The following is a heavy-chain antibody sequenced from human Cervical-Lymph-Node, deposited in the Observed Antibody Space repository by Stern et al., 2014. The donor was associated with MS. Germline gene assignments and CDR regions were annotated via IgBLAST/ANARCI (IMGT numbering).Heavy chain of an antibody. CDR2: IHDSGSP. J-gene: IGHJ5*02. CDR1: GGSISSSGYY. CDR3: ATTRWDLFTWNWFDP. Sequence: VQLVQSGPGLVKPSQTLSLTCTVSGGSISSSGYYWSWIRQPADKGLEWIGRIHDSGSPYYNPSLKSRVTISMDTAQNQFSLKLPSVTAADTAVYYCATTRWDLFTWNWFDPWGQGTLVTVSS. D-gene: IGHD1-26*01. V-gene: IGHV4-61*02.